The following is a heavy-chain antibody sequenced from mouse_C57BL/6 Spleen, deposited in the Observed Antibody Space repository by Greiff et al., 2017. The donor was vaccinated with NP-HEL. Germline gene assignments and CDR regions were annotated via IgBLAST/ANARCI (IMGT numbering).Heavy chain of an antibody. Sequence: EVQRVESEGGLVQPGSSMKLSCTASGFTFSDYYMAWVRQVPEKGLEWVANINYDGSSTYYLDSLKSRFIISRDNAKNILYLQMSSLKSEDTATYYCARDLNYDGTYYAMDYWGQGTSVTVSS. J-gene: IGHJ4*01. CDR2: INYDGSST. CDR1: GFTFSDYY. V-gene: IGHV5-16*01. D-gene: IGHD2-4*01. CDR3: ARDLNYDGTYYAMDY.